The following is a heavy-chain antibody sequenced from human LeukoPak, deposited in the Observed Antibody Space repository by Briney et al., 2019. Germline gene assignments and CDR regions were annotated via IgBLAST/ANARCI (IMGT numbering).Heavy chain of an antibody. Sequence: GGSLRLSCAASGFTVSSNYMSWVRQAPGKGLEWVSVIYSGGSTYYADSVKGRFTISRDNSKSTLYLQMNSLTAEDTAVYHCAKGVGPSAPNGRVFDSWGQGTLVTVSS. J-gene: IGHJ4*02. V-gene: IGHV3-53*01. CDR3: AKGVGPSAPNGRVFDS. D-gene: IGHD2-2*01. CDR2: IYSGGST. CDR1: GFTVSSNY.